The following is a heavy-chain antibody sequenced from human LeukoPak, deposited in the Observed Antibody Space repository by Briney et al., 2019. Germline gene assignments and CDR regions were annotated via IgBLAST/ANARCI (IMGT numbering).Heavy chain of an antibody. Sequence: SETLSLTCAVYGGSFSGYYWSWIRQPPGKGLEWIGEVNHSGSTTYNPSLKSRVTISGDTSKNQFSLKLSSVTAADTAAYYCARVRPRSIAVAARNAFDIWGQGTMVTVSS. V-gene: IGHV4-34*01. CDR2: VNHSGST. CDR1: GGSFSGYY. D-gene: IGHD6-19*01. CDR3: ARVRPRSIAVAARNAFDI. J-gene: IGHJ3*02.